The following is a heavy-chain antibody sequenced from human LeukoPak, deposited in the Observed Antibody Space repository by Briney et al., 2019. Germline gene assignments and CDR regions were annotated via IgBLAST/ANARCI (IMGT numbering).Heavy chain of an antibody. CDR2: ISDSGST. CDR1: GGSLSTHH. CDR3: ARDSPTYYDFWSGYSLRHYYYYYGMDV. V-gene: IGHV4-59*11. D-gene: IGHD3-3*01. J-gene: IGHJ6*02. Sequence: SETLSLTCVVSGGSLSTHHWSWIRQSPGRGLEWIGYISDSGSTNYNPSLKSRVTISVDTSKNQFSLMLSSVTAADTAVYYCARDSPTYYDFWSGYSLRHYYYYYGMDVWGQGTTVTVSS.